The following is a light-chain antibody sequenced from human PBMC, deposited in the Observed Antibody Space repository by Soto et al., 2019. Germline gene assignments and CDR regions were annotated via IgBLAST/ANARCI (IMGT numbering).Light chain of an antibody. CDR3: QHYNDYSTWT. J-gene: IGKJ1*01. CDR1: RTIAGY. CDR2: AAS. V-gene: IGKV1-39*01. Sequence: DIQMTESPSSLSASVGDRVTITSRASRTIAGYVNWYQQRPGEAPNLLIYAASSLQSGVPSRFRGSGSGTDFTLTINSLQPEDFATYYCQHYNDYSTWTFGQGTKVDIK.